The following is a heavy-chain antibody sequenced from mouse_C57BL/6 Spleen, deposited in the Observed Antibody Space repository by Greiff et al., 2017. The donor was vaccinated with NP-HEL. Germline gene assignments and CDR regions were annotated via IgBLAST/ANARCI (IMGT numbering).Heavy chain of an antibody. D-gene: IGHD1-1*01. CDR2: INPSTGGT. Sequence: EVQLQQSGPELVKPGASVKISCKASGYSFTGYYMNWVKQSPEKSLEWIGEINPSTGGTTYNQKFKAKATLTVDKSSSTAYMQLNSLTSEDSAVYYCARALPPDYCGSSPCCAMDYWGQGTSVTVSS. J-gene: IGHJ4*01. CDR1: GYSFTGYY. CDR3: ARALPPDYCGSSPCCAMDY. V-gene: IGHV1-42*01.